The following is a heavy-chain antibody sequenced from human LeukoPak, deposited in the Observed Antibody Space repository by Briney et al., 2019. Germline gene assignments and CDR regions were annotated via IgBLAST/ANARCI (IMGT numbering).Heavy chain of an antibody. CDR3: ARWGSQYYFDY. CDR1: GGSISSGGYY. V-gene: IGHV4-30-2*01. J-gene: IGHJ4*02. D-gene: IGHD3-16*01. Sequence: SQTLSLTCTVSGGSISSGGYYWSWIRQAPGKGLEWIGYIYHSGSTYYNPSLKSRVTISVDRSKNQFSLKLSSVTAADTAVYYCARWGSQYYFDYWGQGTLVTVSS. CDR2: IYHSGST.